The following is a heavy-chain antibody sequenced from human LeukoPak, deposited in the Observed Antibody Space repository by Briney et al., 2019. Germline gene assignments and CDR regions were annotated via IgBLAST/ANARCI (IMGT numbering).Heavy chain of an antibody. V-gene: IGHV3-48*01. D-gene: IGHD3-22*01. CDR1: GFTFITYN. CDR2: ISGSASTI. Sequence: GGSLRLSCAASGFTFITYNMNWVRQAPGKGLEWLSSISGSASTIYYADSVKGRFTISRDNAKNSLYLQMNSLRAEDTAVYYCAREVVVVITSYFDYWGQGTLVTVSS. CDR3: AREVVVVITSYFDY. J-gene: IGHJ4*02.